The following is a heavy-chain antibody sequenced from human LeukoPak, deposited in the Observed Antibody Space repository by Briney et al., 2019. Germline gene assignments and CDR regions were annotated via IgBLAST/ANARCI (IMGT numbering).Heavy chain of an antibody. J-gene: IGHJ6*02. D-gene: IGHD3-3*01. Sequence: PGGSLRLSCAASGFTFSSYAMSWVRQAPGKGLEWVANIKQDGSEKYYVDSVKGRFTISRDNAKNSLYLQMNSLRAEDTAVYYCARDPYYDFWSGYYPYYYYGMDVWGQGTTVTVSS. CDR2: IKQDGSEK. CDR3: ARDPYYDFWSGYYPYYYYGMDV. V-gene: IGHV3-7*01. CDR1: GFTFSSYA.